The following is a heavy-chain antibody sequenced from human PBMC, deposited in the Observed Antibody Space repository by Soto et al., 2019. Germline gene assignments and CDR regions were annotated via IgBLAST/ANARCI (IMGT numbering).Heavy chain of an antibody. CDR2: ISGSGGST. J-gene: IGHJ4*02. V-gene: IGHV3-23*01. CDR3: AKDVRSAYYYGSGSYYNPVNLFDY. Sequence: GGSLRLSCAASGFTFSSYAMSWVRQAPGKGLEWVSAISGSGGSTYYADSVKGRFTISRDNSKNTLYLQMNSLRAEDTAVYYCAKDVRSAYYYGSGSYYNPVNLFDYWGQGTLVTVSS. CDR1: GFTFSSYA. D-gene: IGHD3-10*01.